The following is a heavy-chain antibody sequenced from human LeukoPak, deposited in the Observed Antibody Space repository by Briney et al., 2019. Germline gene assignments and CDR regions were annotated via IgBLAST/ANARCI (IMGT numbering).Heavy chain of an antibody. V-gene: IGHV4-59*01. CDR2: IYSNGNT. D-gene: IGHD1-14*01. Sequence: SETLSLTCAASGSSINNNYWTWVRQPAGKGLEWIGYIYSNGNTNYYPSLKSRVTMSIETSKNKFSLQLPTVTAADTAVYYCASGTFDGPLYGTYWYFHVWGRGTLVTVSS. CDR1: GSSINNNY. CDR3: ASGTFDGPLYGTYWYFHV. J-gene: IGHJ2*01.